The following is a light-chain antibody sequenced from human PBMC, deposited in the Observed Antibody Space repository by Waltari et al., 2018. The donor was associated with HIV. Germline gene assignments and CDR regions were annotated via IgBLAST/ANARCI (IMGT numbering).Light chain of an antibody. CDR1: SGHSTYA. CDR3: QTWDTGPWV. V-gene: IGLV4-69*01. J-gene: IGLJ3*02. Sequence: QLILTQSPSASASLGASVKLTCTLSSGHSTYAIAWLQHQPEKGPRFLMKRNNDGRHTRGDGIPDRFSGSSSGAERYLTISSLQSEDEADYYCQTWDTGPWVFGGGTKLTVL. CDR2: RNNDGRH.